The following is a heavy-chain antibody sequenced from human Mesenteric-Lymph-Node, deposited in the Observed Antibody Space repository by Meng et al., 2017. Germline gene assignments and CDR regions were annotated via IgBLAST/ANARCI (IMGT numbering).Heavy chain of an antibody. Sequence: SETLSLTCTVSGGSISSYYWSWIRQPPGKGLEWIGYIYYSGSTNYNPSLKSRVTISVDTSKNQFSLKLSSVTAADTAVYFCARGYSGYYWYYWGQGTLVSVSS. J-gene: IGHJ4*02. V-gene: IGHV4-59*12. CDR3: ARGYSGYYWYY. CDR1: GGSISSYY. D-gene: IGHD1-1*01. CDR2: IYYSGST.